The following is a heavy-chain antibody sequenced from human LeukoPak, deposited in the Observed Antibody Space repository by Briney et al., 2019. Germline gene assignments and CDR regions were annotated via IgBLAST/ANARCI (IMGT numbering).Heavy chain of an antibody. CDR2: ISGRGGST. Sequence: GGSLRLSGAASGFTFSSYAMSWVRQAPGEGLEWVSLISGRGGSTYYADSVKGRFTVSRDNSKNTQYLQMNSLRAEDTAVYYCAKDLSNYYDSSRAFDIWGQGTMVTVSS. J-gene: IGHJ3*02. CDR1: GFTFSSYA. V-gene: IGHV3-23*01. CDR3: AKDLSNYYDSSRAFDI. D-gene: IGHD3-22*01.